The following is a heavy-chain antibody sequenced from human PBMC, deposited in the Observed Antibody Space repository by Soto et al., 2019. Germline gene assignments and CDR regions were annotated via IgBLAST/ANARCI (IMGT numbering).Heavy chain of an antibody. Sequence: ASVKVSCKASGYTFTAYYLHWVRQAPGQGLEWMGWISGNDGKTKYARKFQGRVTMTTDTSTSTAYMEMNSLRHDDTAVYYCARDFYPLAYYFDYWGQGTLVTVSS. CDR3: ARDFYPLAYYFDY. CDR1: GYTFTAYY. V-gene: IGHV1-18*04. J-gene: IGHJ4*02. CDR2: ISGNDGKT.